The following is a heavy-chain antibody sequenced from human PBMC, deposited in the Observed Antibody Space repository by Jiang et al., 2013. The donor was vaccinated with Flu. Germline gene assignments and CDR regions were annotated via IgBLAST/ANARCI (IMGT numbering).Heavy chain of an antibody. Sequence: GAEVKKPGASVKVSCKASGYTFTSYGISWVRQAPGQGLEWMGWISAYNGNTNYAQKLQGRVTMTTDTSTSTAYMELRSLRSDDTAVYYCASSSGSYYYYYGMDVWGQGDHGHRLL. CDR1: GYTFTSYG. CDR2: ISAYNGNT. CDR3: ASSSGSYYYYYGMDV. V-gene: IGHV1-18*04. D-gene: IGHD1-26*01. J-gene: IGHJ6*02.